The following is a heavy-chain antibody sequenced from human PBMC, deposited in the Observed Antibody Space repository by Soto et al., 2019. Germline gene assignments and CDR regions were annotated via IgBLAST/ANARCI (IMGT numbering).Heavy chain of an antibody. J-gene: IGHJ4*02. Sequence: QVQLQESGPGLVKPSQTLSLTCTVSGGSISSGDYYWSWIRQPPGKGLEWIGNIYYRGSTNYNPSLQSRVIISVDTSRNQFSLKLTSVTVADTAVYFCARVDFWSGSKFHYWGQGTLVTVSS. CDR3: ARVDFWSGSKFHY. CDR2: IYYRGST. D-gene: IGHD3-3*01. V-gene: IGHV4-30-4*01. CDR1: GGSISSGDYY.